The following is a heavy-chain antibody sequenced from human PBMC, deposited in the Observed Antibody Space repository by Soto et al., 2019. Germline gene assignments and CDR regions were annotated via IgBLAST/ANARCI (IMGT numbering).Heavy chain of an antibody. CDR1: GGSISSGGYY. CDR3: ARALPNQITIFGVVAANNFDY. CDR2: IYYSGST. D-gene: IGHD3-3*01. V-gene: IGHV4-31*03. J-gene: IGHJ4*02. Sequence: QVQLQESGPGLVKPSQTLSLTCTVSGGSISSGGYYWSWIRQHPGKGLEWIGYIYYSGSTYYNPYRKSRVTITVDTSKNVFSPKLRTVPAVDTVVYYCARALPNQITIFGVVAANNFDYWGQGTLVTVSS.